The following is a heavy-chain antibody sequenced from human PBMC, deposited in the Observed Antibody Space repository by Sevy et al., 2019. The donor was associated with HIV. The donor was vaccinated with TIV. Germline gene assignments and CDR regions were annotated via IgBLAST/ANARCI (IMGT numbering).Heavy chain of an antibody. V-gene: IGHV1-24*01. J-gene: IGHJ5*02. CDR1: GYTLTKLS. Sequence: ASVKVSCKVSGYTLTKLSIHWVRQAPGKGLEWMGDFDPQYGETIYAQKFQGRLTMTEGTSPDTAFMELSSLTPEDTAVYYCTAVGLRYFSGSSSYQGDWFDPWGQGTLVTSPQ. D-gene: IGHD2-15*01. CDR2: FDPQYGET. CDR3: TAVGLRYFSGSSSYQGDWFDP.